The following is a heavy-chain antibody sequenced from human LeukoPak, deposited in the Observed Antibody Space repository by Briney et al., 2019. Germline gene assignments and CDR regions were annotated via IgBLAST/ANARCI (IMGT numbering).Heavy chain of an antibody. D-gene: IGHD6-25*01. CDR1: GFTFSSYS. Sequence: GGSLRLSCAASGFTFSSYSMNWVRQAPGKGLEWVSSISSSSSYIYYADSVKGRFTISRDKAKNSLYLQMNSLRAEDTAVYYCARTVAAGYYYMDVWGKGTTVTVSS. J-gene: IGHJ6*03. CDR3: ARTVAAGYYYMDV. V-gene: IGHV3-21*01. CDR2: ISSSSSYI.